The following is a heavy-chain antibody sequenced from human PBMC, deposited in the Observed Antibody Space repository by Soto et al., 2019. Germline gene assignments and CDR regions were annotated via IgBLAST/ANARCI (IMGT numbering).Heavy chain of an antibody. CDR2: KYYSGAT. J-gene: IGHJ6*02. CDR3: ARGRPNYFYYGLDV. Sequence: SETLSLTCTVSGGSIKSDYYWTWVRQPPGGGLEWMGSKYYSGATDSDPSLKRRVSFSVDMSKNQFSLNLTSVTVADTAVYYCARGRPNYFYYGLDVWGQGIPVTVSS. V-gene: IGHV4-30-4*01. CDR1: GGSIKSDYY.